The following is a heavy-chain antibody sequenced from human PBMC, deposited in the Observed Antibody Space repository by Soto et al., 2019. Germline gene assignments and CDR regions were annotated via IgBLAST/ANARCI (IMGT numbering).Heavy chain of an antibody. V-gene: IGHV1-69*12. CDR2: IIPIVGTA. D-gene: IGHD1-26*01. CDR1: GGTFSSYA. J-gene: IGHJ4*02. Sequence: QVQLVQSGAEAKKPGSSVKVSCKASGGTFSSYAISWVRQAPGQGLEWMGGIIPIVGTANYAQKFQGRVTISAAESTRRGYMELSSLGAEDTAVYCCARGSYPSLNAYWGQGTLVTVSS. CDR3: ARGSYPSLNAY.